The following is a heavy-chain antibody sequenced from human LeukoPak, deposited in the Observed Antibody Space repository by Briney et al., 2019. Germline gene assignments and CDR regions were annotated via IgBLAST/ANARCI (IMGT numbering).Heavy chain of an antibody. J-gene: IGHJ5*02. CDR3: ARQKRYCSSTSCSNWFDP. V-gene: IGHV1-18*01. CDR1: GYTFTSYA. Sequence: ASVKVSCKASGYTFTSYAITWVRQAPGQGLEWLGWISAYNGNTNYAQRLQGRVTMTTDTSTSTAYMEMRSLRSDDTAVYYCARQKRYCSSTSCSNWFDPWGQGTLVIVSS. D-gene: IGHD2-2*01. CDR2: ISAYNGNT.